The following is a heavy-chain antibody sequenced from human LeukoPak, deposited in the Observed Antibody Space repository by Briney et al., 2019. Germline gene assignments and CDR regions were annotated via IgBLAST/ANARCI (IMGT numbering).Heavy chain of an antibody. Sequence: GGSLRLSCAASGLTFSTYWMHWVRQAPGKGLVWVSRINGDGSLSYPASVKGRLTISTDNTKNMLYLQMNSLRAEDTAVYYCAGGASSTVHYRGQGTLVTVSS. D-gene: IGHD6-13*01. CDR2: INGDGSL. CDR1: GLTFSTYW. CDR3: AGGASSTVHY. J-gene: IGHJ4*02. V-gene: IGHV3-74*01.